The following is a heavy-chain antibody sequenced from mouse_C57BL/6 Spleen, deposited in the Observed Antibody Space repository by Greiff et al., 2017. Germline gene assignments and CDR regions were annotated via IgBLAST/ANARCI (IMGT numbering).Heavy chain of an antibody. CDR2: ISSGGSYT. D-gene: IGHD1-1*01. V-gene: IGHV5-6*02. J-gene: IGHJ2*01. Sequence: EVKLVESGGDLVKPGGSQKLSCAASGFTFSSYGMSWVRQTPDKRLEWVATISSGGSYTYYPDSVKGRFTISRDNAKNTLYLQMSSLKSEDTAMYYCARQPDYYGSSGNFDYWGQGTTLTVSS. CDR3: ARQPDYYGSSGNFDY. CDR1: GFTFSSYG.